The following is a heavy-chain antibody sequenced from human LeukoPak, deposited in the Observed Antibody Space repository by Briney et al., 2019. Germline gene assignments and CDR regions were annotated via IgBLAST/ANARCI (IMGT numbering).Heavy chain of an antibody. CDR2: IYYSGST. D-gene: IGHD5-24*01. CDR1: GGSISSSSYY. CDR3: ARDQWRRDGFGDAFDI. J-gene: IGHJ3*02. Sequence: SETLSLTCTVSGGSISSSSYYWGWIRQPPGKGLEWIGSIYYSGSTYYNPSLKSRVTISVDTSKNQFSLKLSSVTAADTAVYYCARDQWRRDGFGDAFDIWGQGTMVTVPS. V-gene: IGHV4-39*02.